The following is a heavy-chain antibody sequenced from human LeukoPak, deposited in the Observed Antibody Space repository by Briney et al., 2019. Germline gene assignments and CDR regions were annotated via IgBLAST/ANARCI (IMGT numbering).Heavy chain of an antibody. V-gene: IGHV1-8*01. CDR2: MNPNSGNT. CDR1: GYTSTSYD. Sequence: ASVKVSCKASGYTSTSYDINWVRQATGQGLEWMGWMNPNSGNTGYAQKFQGRVTMTRNTSISTAYMELSSLRSEDTAVYYCARGGGYCSSTSCYLAHDYWGQGTLVTVSS. J-gene: IGHJ4*02. CDR3: ARGGGYCSSTSCYLAHDY. D-gene: IGHD2-2*01.